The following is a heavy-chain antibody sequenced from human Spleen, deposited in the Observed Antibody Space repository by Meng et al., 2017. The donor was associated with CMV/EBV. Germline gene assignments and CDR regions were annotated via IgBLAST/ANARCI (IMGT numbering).Heavy chain of an antibody. J-gene: IGHJ4*02. CDR2: IGGRGVST. Sequence: GGSLRLSCAATGLTFSSSAMSWVRQAPGKGLEWVSNIGGRGVSTYYSESLKGRFIISRDNSREMVYLQMNTMRAEDTAVYYCAGDFWPQVADNSAWRFWGQGTPVTVSS. CDR3: AGDFWPQVADNSAWRF. CDR1: GLTFSSSA. D-gene: IGHD3-3*01. V-gene: IGHV3-23*01.